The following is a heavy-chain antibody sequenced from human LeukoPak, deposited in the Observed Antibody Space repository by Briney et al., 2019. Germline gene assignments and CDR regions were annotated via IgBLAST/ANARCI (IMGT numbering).Heavy chain of an antibody. D-gene: IGHD3-16*02. V-gene: IGHV4-34*01. J-gene: IGHJ5*02. CDR3: ARRPPGADRYLVGWFDP. CDR2: INHSGST. Sequence: SETLSLACAVYGGSFSRYYWSWIRQPPGKGLEWIGEINHSGSTNYNPSLKSRVTISVDTSKNQFSLKLSSVTAADTAVYYCARRPPGADRYLVGWFDPWGQGTLVTVSS. CDR1: GGSFSRYY.